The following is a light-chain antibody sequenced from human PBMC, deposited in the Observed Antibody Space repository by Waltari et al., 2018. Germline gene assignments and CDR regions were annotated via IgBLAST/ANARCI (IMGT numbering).Light chain of an antibody. CDR1: QSISNY. V-gene: IGKV1-39*01. Sequence: DIQMTQSPSSLSASVGDRVTITCRASQSISNYLNWYQQKPGKAPKLLYYGAFSLQSGVPSRFSGSGSETDFTLTINSLQPEDFATYYCQQSYSTPWWTFGQGTKVEIK. CDR2: GAF. J-gene: IGKJ1*01. CDR3: QQSYSTPWWT.